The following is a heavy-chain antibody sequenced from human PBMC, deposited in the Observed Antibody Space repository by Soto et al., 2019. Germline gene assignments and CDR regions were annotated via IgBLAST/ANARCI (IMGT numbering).Heavy chain of an antibody. V-gene: IGHV3-23*01. D-gene: IGHD6-13*01. CDR2: ISGSGGST. CDR3: AKEPIAAAGRGTYYFDY. J-gene: IGHJ4*02. CDR1: GFTFSSYA. Sequence: GGSLRLSCAASGFTFSSYAMSWVRQAPGKGLEWVSAISGSGGSTYYADSVKGRFTISRDNSKNTLYLQMNSLRAEDTAVYYCAKEPIAAAGRGTYYFDYWGQGTLVTVS.